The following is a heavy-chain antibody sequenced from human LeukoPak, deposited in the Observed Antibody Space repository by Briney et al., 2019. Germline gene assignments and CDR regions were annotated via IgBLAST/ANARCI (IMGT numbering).Heavy chain of an antibody. J-gene: IGHJ6*03. D-gene: IGHD3-9*01. Sequence: SETLSLTCTVSGGSISSYYWSWIRQPPGKGLEWIGYIYYSGSTYYNPSLKSRVTISVDTSKNQFSLKLSSVTAADTAVYYCARYFDYYMDVWGKGTTVTVSS. CDR1: GGSISSYY. CDR2: IYYSGST. V-gene: IGHV4-59*08. CDR3: ARYFDYYMDV.